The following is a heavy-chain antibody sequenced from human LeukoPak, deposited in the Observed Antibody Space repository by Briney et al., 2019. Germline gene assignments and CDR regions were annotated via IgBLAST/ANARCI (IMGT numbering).Heavy chain of an antibody. CDR3: ARGKVDGSGSYYFA. J-gene: IGHJ5*02. D-gene: IGHD3-10*01. CDR1: GYTFTAYY. Sequence: ASVKVSCKASGYTFTAYYIHWVRQAPGQGLEWMGWINPNSGGTNYAQKFQGRVTMTRDTSISTAYMELSRLRSDDTAVYYCARGKVDGSGSYYFAWGQGTLVTVSS. V-gene: IGHV1-2*02. CDR2: INPNSGGT.